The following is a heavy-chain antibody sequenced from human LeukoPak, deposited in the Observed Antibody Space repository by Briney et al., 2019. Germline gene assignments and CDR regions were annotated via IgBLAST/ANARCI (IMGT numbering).Heavy chain of an antibody. CDR1: GGSINSGDYY. CDR3: AGHPLGYCTTGVCSPFDY. V-gene: IGHV4-30-4*01. CDR2: IYYSGST. Sequence: SETLSLTCTVSGGSINSGDYYWSWIRQPPGKGLEWIGYIYYSGSTYYNPSLKSRVTISVDTSKNQFSLKLSSVAAADTAVYYCAGHPLGYCTTGVCSPFDYWGQGTLVTVSS. J-gene: IGHJ4*02. D-gene: IGHD2-8*01.